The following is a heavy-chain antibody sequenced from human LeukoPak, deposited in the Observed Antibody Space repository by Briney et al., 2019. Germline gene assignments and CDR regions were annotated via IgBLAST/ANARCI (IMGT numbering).Heavy chain of an antibody. CDR2: ISYDGSNK. J-gene: IGHJ4*02. CDR1: GFTFSSYA. D-gene: IGHD4-17*01. CDR3: ASPRHDYGDYYWFDY. V-gene: IGHV3-30*04. Sequence: PGGSLRLSCAASGFTFSSYAMHWVRQAPGKGLEWVAVISYDGSNKYYADSVKGRFTISRDNSKNTLYLQMNSLRAEDTAVYYCASPRHDYGDYYWFDYWGQGTLVTVSS.